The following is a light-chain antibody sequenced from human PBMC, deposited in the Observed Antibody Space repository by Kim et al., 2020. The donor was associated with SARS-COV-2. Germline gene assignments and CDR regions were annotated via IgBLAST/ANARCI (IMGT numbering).Light chain of an antibody. J-gene: IGLJ2*01. CDR1: SSDVGGYNF. CDR3: SSYTSSDTLL. CDR2: DVS. Sequence: QSALTQPASVSGSPGQSITISCTGTSSDVGGYNFVSWYQQHPGKAPKLMIYDVSNRPSGVSDRFSGSKSGNPASLTISGLQAEDEADYYCSSYTSSDTLLFGGGTQLTVL. V-gene: IGLV2-14*03.